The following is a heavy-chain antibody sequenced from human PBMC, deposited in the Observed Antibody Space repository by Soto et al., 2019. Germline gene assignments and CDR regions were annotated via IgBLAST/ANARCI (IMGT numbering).Heavy chain of an antibody. CDR1: GGSFNSNY. V-gene: IGHV4-34*01. Sequence: SQTLSLTCVVYGGSFNSNYWTWVRQPPGKGLEWIGEINHSGSTNYNASLKSRVTISVDTSKNQFSLNLRSVTAADTAVYYCLSARFDYWGQGTLVTVSS. D-gene: IGHD6-19*01. J-gene: IGHJ4*02. CDR2: INHSGST. CDR3: LSARFDY.